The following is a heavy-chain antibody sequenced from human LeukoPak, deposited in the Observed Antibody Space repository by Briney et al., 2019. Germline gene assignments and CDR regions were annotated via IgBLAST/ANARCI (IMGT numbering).Heavy chain of an antibody. V-gene: IGHV3-23*01. D-gene: IGHD1-7*01. CDR3: AKGGNSAPLDY. CDR1: GFTFSNSA. J-gene: IGHJ4*02. Sequence: GGSLRLSCAASGFTFSNSAMTGVRQAPGKGLEGVSAISAGGSDTIYTDSVKDRFTISRDNSKNTLYLQMNSLRAEDTAVYYCAKGGNSAPLDYWGQGTLVTVSS. CDR2: ISAGGSDT.